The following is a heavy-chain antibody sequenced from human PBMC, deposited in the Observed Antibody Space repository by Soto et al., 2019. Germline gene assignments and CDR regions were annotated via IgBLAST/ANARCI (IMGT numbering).Heavy chain of an antibody. J-gene: IGHJ6*02. CDR2: IYYSGST. V-gene: IGHV4-59*01. CDR3: ARVDGRALGPTEYGMDV. D-gene: IGHD1-26*01. Sequence: SETLSLTCAVSGGSIRSWYWSWIRQPPGKGLEWIGYIYYSGSTNCNPSLKSRVTISVDTSKNQFSLKLSSVTAADTAVYYCARVDGRALGPTEYGMDVWGQGTTVTVSS. CDR1: GGSIRSWY.